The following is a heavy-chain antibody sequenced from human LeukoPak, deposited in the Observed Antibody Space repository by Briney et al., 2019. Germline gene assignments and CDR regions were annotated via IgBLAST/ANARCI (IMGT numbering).Heavy chain of an antibody. V-gene: IGHV4-34*01. CDR2: INHSGST. CDR1: GGSFSGYY. CDR3: SRGGVAAY. D-gene: IGHD6-6*01. J-gene: IGHJ4*02. Sequence: PSETLSLTCAVSGGSFSGYYWSWIRQPPGPGQGWIGKINHSGSTNYNPNLTRRVTITIDTSTNQYSLALSLVSAAATAAADFSRGGVAAYWGQGPLDTVSS.